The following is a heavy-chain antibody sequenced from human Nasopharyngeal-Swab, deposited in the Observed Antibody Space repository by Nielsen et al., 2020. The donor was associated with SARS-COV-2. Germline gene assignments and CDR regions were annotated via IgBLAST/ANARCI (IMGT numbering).Heavy chain of an antibody. V-gene: IGHV3-53*01. CDR3: ARGTVSVAAAFDI. D-gene: IGHD4-23*01. Sequence: GESLKISCAASGFTVSSNYMSWVRQAPGKGLEWVSVIYSGGSTYYADSVKGRFTISRDNSKNTLYLQMNSLRAEDMAVYYCARGTVSVAAAFDIWGQGTMVTVSS. J-gene: IGHJ3*02. CDR1: GFTVSSNY. CDR2: IYSGGST.